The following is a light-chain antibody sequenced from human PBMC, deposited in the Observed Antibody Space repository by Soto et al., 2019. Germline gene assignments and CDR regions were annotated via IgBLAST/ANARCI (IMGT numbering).Light chain of an antibody. CDR1: QSISVW. CDR3: QQYERYPLT. Sequence: DIQMTQFPSTLSASIGDRVTITCRASQSISVWMAWYKQIPGKAPQLLIYDASNLQSGVPSRFSGAGSGTEFTLTVSSLQPDDSATYYCQQYERYPLTFGGGTKVE. J-gene: IGKJ4*01. V-gene: IGKV1-5*01. CDR2: DAS.